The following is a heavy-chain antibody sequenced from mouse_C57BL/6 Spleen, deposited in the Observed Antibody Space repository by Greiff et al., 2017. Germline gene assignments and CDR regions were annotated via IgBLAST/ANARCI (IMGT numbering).Heavy chain of an antibody. V-gene: IGHV1-55*01. J-gene: IGHJ4*01. CDR2: IYPGSGST. Sequence: QVQLKQPGAELVKPGASVKMSCKASGYTFTSYWITWVKQRPGQGLEWIGDIYPGSGSTNSNEKFKSKATLTVDTSSSTAYMQLSSLTSEDSAVYYCARDYGNYYAMDYWGQGTSVTVAS. CDR3: ARDYGNYYAMDY. D-gene: IGHD2-1*01. CDR1: GYTFTSYW.